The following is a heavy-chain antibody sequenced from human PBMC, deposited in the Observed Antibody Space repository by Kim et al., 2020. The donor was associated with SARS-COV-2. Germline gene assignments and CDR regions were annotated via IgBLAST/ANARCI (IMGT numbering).Heavy chain of an antibody. Sequence: VKARFTISRDNSKNTVYLQINSLRAEDTAIYYCAKDFMTTVVTGKYYGMDVWGQGTTVTVSS. V-gene: IGHV3-33*06. CDR3: AKDFMTTVVTGKYYGMDV. J-gene: IGHJ6*02. D-gene: IGHD4-17*01.